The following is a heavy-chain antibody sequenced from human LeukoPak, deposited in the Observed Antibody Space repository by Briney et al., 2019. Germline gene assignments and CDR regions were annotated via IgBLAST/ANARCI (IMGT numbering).Heavy chain of an antibody. CDR1: GFTFSNSA. V-gene: IGHV3-23*01. D-gene: IGHD5-18*01. CDR3: ATLPNYSYGHPYYFDY. J-gene: IGHJ4*02. Sequence: GGTLRLSCAASGFTFSNSAMSWVRQVPGKGLEWVSALRDSADTTYYADSVKGRFTISRDNSKNTLYLQMNSLRAEDTAVYYCATLPNYSYGHPYYFDYWGQGTLVTVSP. CDR2: LRDSADTT.